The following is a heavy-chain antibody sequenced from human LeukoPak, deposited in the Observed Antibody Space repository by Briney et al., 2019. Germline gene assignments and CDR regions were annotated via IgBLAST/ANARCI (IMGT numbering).Heavy chain of an antibody. CDR1: GGTFSSYA. CDR3: ATDLGYSYGFFDY. J-gene: IGHJ4*02. V-gene: IGHV1-69*06. D-gene: IGHD5-18*01. CDR2: IIPIFGTA. Sequence: AASVKVSCKASGGTFSSYAISWVRQAPGQGLEWMGGIIPIFGTANYAQKFQGGVTMTEDTSTDTAYMELSSLRSEDTAVYYCATDLGYSYGFFDYWGQGTLVTVSS.